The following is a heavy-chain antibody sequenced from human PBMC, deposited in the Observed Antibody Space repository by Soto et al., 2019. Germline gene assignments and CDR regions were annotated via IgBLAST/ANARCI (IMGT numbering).Heavy chain of an antibody. J-gene: IGHJ6*03. CDR3: ARCLHHRHTIFGVVTSTYYMDV. CDR2: MNPNSGNT. Sequence: ASVKVSCKASGYTFTSYDINWVRQATGQGLEWMGWMNPNSGNTGYAQKFQGRVTMARNTSISTAYMELSSLRSEDTAVYYCARCLHHRHTIFGVVTSTYYMDVWGKGTTVTVSS. CDR1: GYTFTSYD. V-gene: IGHV1-8*01. D-gene: IGHD3-3*01.